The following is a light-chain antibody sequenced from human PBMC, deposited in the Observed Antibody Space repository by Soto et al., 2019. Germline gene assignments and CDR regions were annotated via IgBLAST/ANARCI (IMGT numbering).Light chain of an antibody. CDR3: SSYTSSSTYV. CDR2: DVT. J-gene: IGLJ1*01. Sequence: HSVLTQPASVSGSPGQSITISCTGTSSDVGGYSYVSWYQQHPGKAPKLMIYDVTNRPSGVSNRFSGSKSGYTASLTISGLQAEDEADYYCSSYTSSSTYVFGTGTNVTVL. V-gene: IGLV2-14*03. CDR1: SSDVGGYSY.